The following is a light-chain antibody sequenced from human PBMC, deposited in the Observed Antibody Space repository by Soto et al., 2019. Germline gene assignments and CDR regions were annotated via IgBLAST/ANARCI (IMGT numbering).Light chain of an antibody. CDR2: SNY. CDR1: SSNIGSNT. Sequence: QSVLTQPPSASGTPGQRGTISCSGSSSNIGSNTVNWYQQLPGTAPKLLIYSNYQRPSGVPDRFSGSKSGTSASLAISGLQSEDEADYYCAAWDDSLNGYVFGTGTKLTVL. CDR3: AAWDDSLNGYV. V-gene: IGLV1-44*01. J-gene: IGLJ1*01.